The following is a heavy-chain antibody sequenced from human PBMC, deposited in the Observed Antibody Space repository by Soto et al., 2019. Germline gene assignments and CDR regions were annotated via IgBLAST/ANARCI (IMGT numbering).Heavy chain of an antibody. CDR1: GGSISSGGYY. CDR3: ARDRIKDGYYFDY. J-gene: IGHJ4*02. Sequence: QVQLQESGPGLVKPSQTLSLTCTVSGGSISSGGYYWSWIRQHPRKGLEWIGYIYYSGSTYYNPSLKSRVTISVDTSKNQFSLKLSSVTAADTAVYYCARDRIKDGYYFDYWGQGTRVTVSS. D-gene: IGHD6-25*01. V-gene: IGHV4-31*03. CDR2: IYYSGST.